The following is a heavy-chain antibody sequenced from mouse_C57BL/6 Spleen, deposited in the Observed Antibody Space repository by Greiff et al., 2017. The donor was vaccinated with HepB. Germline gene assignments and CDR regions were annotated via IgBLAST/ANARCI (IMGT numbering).Heavy chain of an antibody. CDR3: ERHGSGAFDY. V-gene: IGHV5-12*01. J-gene: IGHJ2*01. CDR2: ISNGGGST. D-gene: IGHD4-1*01. CDR1: GFTFSDYY. Sequence: EVQLVESGGGLVQPGGSLKLSCAASGFTFSDYYMYWVRQTPEKRLEWVAYISNGGGSTYYPDTVKGRFTISRDNAMNTLYLQMSRLKSEDTALYYCERHGSGAFDYWGQGTTLTVSS.